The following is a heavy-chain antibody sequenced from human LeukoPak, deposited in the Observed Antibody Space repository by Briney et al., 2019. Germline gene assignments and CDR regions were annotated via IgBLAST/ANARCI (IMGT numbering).Heavy chain of an antibody. D-gene: IGHD2-15*01. CDR1: EFSVGSNY. CDR2: IYSGGST. J-gene: IGHJ4*02. V-gene: IGHV3-66*01. CDR3: AKSGLNRFDY. Sequence: GGSLRLSCAASEFSVGSNYMTWVRQAPGKGLEWVSLIYSGGSTYYADSVKGRFTISRDNSKNTLYLQMNSLRAEDTAVYYCAKSGLNRFDYWGQGILVTVSS.